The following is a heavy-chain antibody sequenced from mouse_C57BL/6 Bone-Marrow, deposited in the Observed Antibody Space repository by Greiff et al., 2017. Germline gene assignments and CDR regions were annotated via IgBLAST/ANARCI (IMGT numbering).Heavy chain of an antibody. CDR1: GFTFSDYG. Sequence: EVMLVESGGGLVKPGGSLKLSCAASGFTFSDYGMHWVRQAPEKGLEWVAYISSGSSTIYYADTVKGRFTIYRDNAKNTLFLQMTSLRSEDTAMYYCARRYYGSSYDWYFDVWGTGTTVTVSS. CDR2: ISSGSSTI. V-gene: IGHV5-17*01. D-gene: IGHD1-1*01. CDR3: ARRYYGSSYDWYFDV. J-gene: IGHJ1*03.